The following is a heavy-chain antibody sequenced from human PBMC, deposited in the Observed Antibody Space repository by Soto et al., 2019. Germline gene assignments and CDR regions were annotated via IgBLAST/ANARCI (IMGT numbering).Heavy chain of an antibody. Sequence: GGSLRLSCAASGFTFSGDSMNWVRQAPGKGLEWVASISTTSTYIYYADSVKGRFTISRDNAKNSLHLQMNSLRAEDTAVYHCVRDYVMDVWGQGTTVTVSS. V-gene: IGHV3-21*01. CDR1: GFTFSGDS. CDR2: ISTTSTYI. J-gene: IGHJ6*02. D-gene: IGHD3-10*02. CDR3: VRDYVMDV.